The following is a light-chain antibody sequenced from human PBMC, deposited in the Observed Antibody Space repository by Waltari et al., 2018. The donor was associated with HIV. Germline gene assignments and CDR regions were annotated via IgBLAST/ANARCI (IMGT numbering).Light chain of an antibody. V-gene: IGLV3-25*03. CDR3: QSADSSGTYV. CDR1: ALSNQY. CDR2: RDT. Sequence: SYELTQPPSVSVSPGQTARITCAGVALSNQYTIGYQQKPGQAPVLVIYRDTGRPSGIPERFSGSSSGTTVTLTISGVQAEDEADYYCQSADSSGTYVFGTGTKVTVV. J-gene: IGLJ1*01.